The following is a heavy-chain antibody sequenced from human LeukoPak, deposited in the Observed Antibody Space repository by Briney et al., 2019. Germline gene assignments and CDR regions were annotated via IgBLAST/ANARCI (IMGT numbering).Heavy chain of an antibody. CDR3: ARSRIQLWGLDY. J-gene: IGHJ4*02. D-gene: IGHD5-18*01. CDR2: IYYSGST. CDR1: GGSISSYY. V-gene: IGHV4-59*01. Sequence: SGTLSLTCTVTGGSISSYYWSWIRQPPGKGLEWIGYIYYSGSTNYNPSLKSRVTISVDTSKNQFSLKLSSVTAADTAVYYCARSRIQLWGLDYWGQGTLVTVSS.